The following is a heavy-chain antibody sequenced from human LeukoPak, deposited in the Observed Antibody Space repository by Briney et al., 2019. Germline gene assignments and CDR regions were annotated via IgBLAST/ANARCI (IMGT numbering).Heavy chain of an antibody. CDR3: ARVMLEWLFIVFDY. J-gene: IGHJ4*02. D-gene: IGHD3-3*01. Sequence: PGGSLRLSCAASGIAFSGYGMHWVRQAPGKGLEWVAVIWYDGSKKYYADSVKGRFTVSRDNSKNTLDLQMNSLRVEDSAVYYCARVMLEWLFIVFDYWGQGTLVTVSS. V-gene: IGHV3-33*01. CDR1: GIAFSGYG. CDR2: IWYDGSKK.